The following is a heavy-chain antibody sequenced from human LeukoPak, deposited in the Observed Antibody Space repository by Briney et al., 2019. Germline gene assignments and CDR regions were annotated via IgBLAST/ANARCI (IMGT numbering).Heavy chain of an antibody. CDR3: AREAQQLSAFDI. CDR2: IYYSGST. J-gene: IGHJ3*02. CDR1: GGSISSYY. D-gene: IGHD6-13*01. V-gene: IGHV4-59*01. Sequence: SETLSLTCTVSGGSISSYYWSWIRQPPGKGLEWIGYIYYSGSTNYNPSLKSRVTISVDTSKNQFSLKLSSVTAADTAVYYCAREAQQLSAFDIWGQGTMVTVSS.